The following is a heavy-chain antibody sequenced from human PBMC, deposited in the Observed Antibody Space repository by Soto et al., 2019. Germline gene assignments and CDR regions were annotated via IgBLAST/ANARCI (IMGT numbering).Heavy chain of an antibody. CDR1: GDSVTSHY. V-gene: IGHV4-59*08. CDR3: ARQEAAAPHETYYFDY. D-gene: IGHD6-13*01. J-gene: IGHJ4*02. CDR2: MHYTGFS. Sequence: SETLSLTCSFSGDSVTSHYLTWIRQSPEKGLEWIGYMHYTGFSHYNPSLKSRLTISVDKSKNQFTLKLSSVTAADTAVYYCARQEAAAPHETYYFDYWGQGTLVTVSS.